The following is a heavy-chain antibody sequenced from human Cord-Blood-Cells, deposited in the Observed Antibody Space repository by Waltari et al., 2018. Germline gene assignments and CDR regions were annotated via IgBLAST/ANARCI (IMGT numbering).Heavy chain of an antibody. Sequence: QVQLQQWGAGLLKPSETLSLTCAVYGGSFSGYYWSWIRPPPGKGRGWIGEINHSESTNYNPSLKRRVTISVDTSKNQFSLKLSSVTAADTAVYYCATLIADYYYGMDVWCQGTTVTVSS. J-gene: IGHJ6*02. D-gene: IGHD3-22*01. V-gene: IGHV4-34*01. CDR1: GGSFSGYY. CDR2: INHSEST. CDR3: ATLIADYYYGMDV.